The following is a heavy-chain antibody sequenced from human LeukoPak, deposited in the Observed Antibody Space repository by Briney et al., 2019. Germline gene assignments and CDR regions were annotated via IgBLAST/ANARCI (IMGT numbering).Heavy chain of an antibody. CDR1: GGTFSSYA. Sequence: GASVKVSCKASGGTFSSYAISWVRQAPGQGLEWMGWISAYNGNTNYAQKLQGRVTMTTDTSTSTAYMELRSLRSDDTAVYYCASVYSSSWYGAAGWFDPWGQGTLVTVSS. V-gene: IGHV1-18*01. CDR3: ASVYSSSWYGAAGWFDP. CDR2: ISAYNGNT. J-gene: IGHJ5*02. D-gene: IGHD6-13*01.